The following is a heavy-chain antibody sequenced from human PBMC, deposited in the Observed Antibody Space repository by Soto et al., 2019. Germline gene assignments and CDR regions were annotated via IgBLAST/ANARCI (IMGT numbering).Heavy chain of an antibody. CDR1: GGSISSSNW. D-gene: IGHD6-19*01. J-gene: IGHJ4*02. CDR3: ARGLITGSHYSGGWYYFDS. Sequence: SETLSLTCAVSGGSISSSNWWSWVRQSPGKGLEWIGEIYHSGSTNYNPSLKSRVTISVHTSNNQFSLKLSSVTAADTAVYYCARGLITGSHYSGGWYYFDSWGQGTQVTVSS. V-gene: IGHV4-4*02. CDR2: IYHSGST.